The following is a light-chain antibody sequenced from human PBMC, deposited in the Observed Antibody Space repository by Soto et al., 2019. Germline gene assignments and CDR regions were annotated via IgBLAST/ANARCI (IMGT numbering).Light chain of an antibody. CDR3: CSYVGSSTLV. V-gene: IGLV2-23*01. CDR1: SSDVGSYNL. J-gene: IGLJ3*02. CDR2: ESS. Sequence: VLTQPASVSGSPGQSITISCTGTSSDVGSYNLVSWYRQHPGKAPKLMIYESSKRPSGLSNRFSGSKSGNTASLTISGLQAEDEADYYCCSYVGSSTLVFGGGTKLTVL.